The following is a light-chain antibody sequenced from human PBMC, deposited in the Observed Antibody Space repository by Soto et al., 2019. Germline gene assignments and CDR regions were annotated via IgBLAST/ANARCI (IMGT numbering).Light chain of an antibody. CDR3: QQLNSYPFT. CDR2: AAS. CDR1: QGISSY. J-gene: IGKJ3*01. V-gene: IGKV1-9*01. Sequence: DIQLTQSPSFLASSVGDRVTITGRASQGISSYLAWYQQKPGKAPKLLIYAASTLHSGVPSRFSGSGSGTEFTLTISSLHPEDFANDYCQQLNSYPFTFGPGTKVDIK.